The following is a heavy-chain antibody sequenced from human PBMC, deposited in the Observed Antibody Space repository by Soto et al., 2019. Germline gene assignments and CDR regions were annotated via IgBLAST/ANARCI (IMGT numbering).Heavy chain of an antibody. V-gene: IGHV4-34*01. D-gene: IGHD3-10*01. CDR3: ARAKDLWFGELKPNIKWVRTIQYYFDY. Sequence: KPSETLSLTCAVYGGSFSGYYWSWIRQPPGKGLEWIGEINHSGSTNYNPSLKSRVTISVDTSKNQFSLKLSSVTAADTAVYYCARAKDLWFGELKPNIKWVRTIQYYFDYWGQGTLVTVSS. CDR2: INHSGST. J-gene: IGHJ4*02. CDR1: GGSFSGYY.